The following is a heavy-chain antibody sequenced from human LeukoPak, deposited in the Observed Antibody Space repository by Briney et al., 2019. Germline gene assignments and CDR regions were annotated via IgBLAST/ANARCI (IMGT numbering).Heavy chain of an antibody. CDR2: IKQDGSEK. D-gene: IGHD1-26*01. V-gene: IGHV3-7*01. Sequence: PGGSLRLSCAASGFTFSSYWMSWVRQAPGKGLEWVANIKQDGSEKYYVDSVKGRVTISRDNAKNTLYMQMNGLGAEDMAVYYCVRGTYSWTGVDYWGQGTLVTVSS. CDR1: GFTFSSYW. CDR3: VRGTYSWTGVDY. J-gene: IGHJ4*02.